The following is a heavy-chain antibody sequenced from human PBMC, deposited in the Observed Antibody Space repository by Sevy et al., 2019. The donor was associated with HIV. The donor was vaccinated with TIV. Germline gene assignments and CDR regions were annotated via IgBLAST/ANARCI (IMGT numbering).Heavy chain of an antibody. D-gene: IGHD3-10*01. CDR1: GFNFAIYG. CDR3: ARDGVYYGMDV. CDR2: TRHDETAK. J-gene: IGHJ6*02. V-gene: IGHV3-30*02. Sequence: GSLRLSCAVSGFNFAIYGFHWVRQAPGKGLEWVANTRHDETAKYYVDSVKGRFTVSRDNSKNTVFLQMNSLTPDDTGTYYCARDGVYYGMDVWGLGTTVTVSS.